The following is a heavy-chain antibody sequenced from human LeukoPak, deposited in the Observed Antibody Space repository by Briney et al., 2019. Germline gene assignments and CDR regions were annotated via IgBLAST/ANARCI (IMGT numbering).Heavy chain of an antibody. CDR3: ARHATVYYYDSSGPFDY. J-gene: IGHJ4*02. CDR2: IYTSGST. D-gene: IGHD3-22*01. CDR1: GGSISSYY. Sequence: SETLSLTCTVSGGSISSYYWSWIPQPPGKGLEWIGYIYTSGSTNYNPSLKRRVTISVDTSKNQFSLKLSSVTAADTAVYYCARHATVYYYDSSGPFDYWGQGTLVTVSS. V-gene: IGHV4-4*09.